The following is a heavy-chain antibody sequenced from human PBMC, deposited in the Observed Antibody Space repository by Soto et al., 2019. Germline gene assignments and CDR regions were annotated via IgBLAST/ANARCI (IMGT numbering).Heavy chain of an antibody. D-gene: IGHD3-22*01. CDR2: INPSGGST. CDR3: ARANDSSGYLFDY. Sequence: QVPLVQSGAEVKKPGASLKVSCKASGYTFTSHYMHWVRQAPGQGLEWMGIINPSGGSTRYPQKFQGRVTMTRDTSTSTVYMELSSLRSEDTAVYYCARANDSSGYLFDYWGQGTLVTVSS. J-gene: IGHJ4*02. V-gene: IGHV1-46*01. CDR1: GYTFTSHY.